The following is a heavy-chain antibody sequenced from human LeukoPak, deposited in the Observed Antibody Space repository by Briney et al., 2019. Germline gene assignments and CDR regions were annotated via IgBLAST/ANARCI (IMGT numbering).Heavy chain of an antibody. CDR2: IYTGGST. V-gene: IGHV3-66*01. Sequence: QSGGSLRLSCAASGFTVSSNYMSWVRQAPGKGLEWVSAIYTGGSTYYAGSVKGRFTISRDNSKNTLYLQMNSLRAEDTAVYYCARVRYEGLGIDWYFDLWGRGTLVTVSS. J-gene: IGHJ2*01. CDR3: ARVRYEGLGIDWYFDL. D-gene: IGHD7-27*01. CDR1: GFTVSSNY.